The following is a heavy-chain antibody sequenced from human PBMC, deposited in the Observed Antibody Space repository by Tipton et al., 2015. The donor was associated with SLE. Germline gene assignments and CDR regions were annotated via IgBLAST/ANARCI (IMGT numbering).Heavy chain of an antibody. Sequence: GSLRLSCVASGFTFSGSEMNWVRLAPGKGLEWVSFISSRGDTIYYADSVKGRFTISRDNAKNSLYLQMNSLRAEDTALYYCAKAGSWGGDYYYYMDVWGKGTTVTVSS. CDR2: ISSRGDTI. D-gene: IGHD3-10*01. CDR3: AKAGSWGGDYYYYMDV. V-gene: IGHV3-48*03. CDR1: GFTFSGSE. J-gene: IGHJ6*03.